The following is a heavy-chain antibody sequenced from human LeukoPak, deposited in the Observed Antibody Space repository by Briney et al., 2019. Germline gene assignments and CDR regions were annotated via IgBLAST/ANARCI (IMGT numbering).Heavy chain of an antibody. CDR1: GGSISSYY. CDR2: IYPSGST. D-gene: IGHD5-12*01. V-gene: IGHV4-4*07. CDR3: ARDGHSDTSRALDY. Sequence: PSETLSLTCTVSGGSISSYYWSWIRQPAGKRLEWIGRIYPSGSTNYNPSLKSRVTMSVDTSKNHFSLNLSSVTAADTAVYYCARDGHSDTSRALDYWGQGTLVTVSS. J-gene: IGHJ4*02.